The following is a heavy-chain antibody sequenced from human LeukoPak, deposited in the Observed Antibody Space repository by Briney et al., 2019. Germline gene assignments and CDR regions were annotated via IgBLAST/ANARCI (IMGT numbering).Heavy chain of an antibody. CDR3: AKGRSGIAAAGLNY. J-gene: IGHJ4*02. V-gene: IGHV3-23*01. CDR1: GFTFSTYG. Sequence: GGSLRLSCAASGFTFSTYGMSWVRQAPGKGLEWVSVISGSSDITYYADSVKGRFTISRDNSKNTLYLQMNSLRAEDTAVYYCAKGRSGIAAAGLNYWGQGTLVTVSS. CDR2: ISGSSDIT. D-gene: IGHD6-13*01.